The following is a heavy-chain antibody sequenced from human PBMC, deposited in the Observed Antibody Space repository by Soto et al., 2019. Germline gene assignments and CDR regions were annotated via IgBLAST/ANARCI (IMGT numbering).Heavy chain of an antibody. V-gene: IGHV3-74*01. CDR1: QFSFSSYW. CDR2: INHDGSKT. CDR3: VREPWGFSGTWYDY. J-gene: IGHJ4*02. D-gene: IGHD6-13*01. Sequence: GGSLRLSCATSQFSFSSYWMHWVRQVPGKGPAWVSRINHDGSKTEYADSVKGRFTISRDNTNNTLYLQMNSLRVEDTAMYYCVREPWGFSGTWYDYWGQGTLVTVSS.